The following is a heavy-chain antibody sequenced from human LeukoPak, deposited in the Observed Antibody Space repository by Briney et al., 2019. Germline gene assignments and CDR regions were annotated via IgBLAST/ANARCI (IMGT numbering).Heavy chain of an antibody. Sequence: SETLSLTCTVSGGSISSSSYYWGWIRQPPGKGLEWIGSIYYSGSTYYNPSLKSRVTISVDTSKNQFSLKLSSVTAADTAVYYCARTFRAAHFDYWGQGTLVTVSS. V-gene: IGHV4-39*01. CDR3: ARTFRAAHFDY. J-gene: IGHJ4*02. CDR1: GGSISSSSYY. D-gene: IGHD3-16*01. CDR2: IYYSGST.